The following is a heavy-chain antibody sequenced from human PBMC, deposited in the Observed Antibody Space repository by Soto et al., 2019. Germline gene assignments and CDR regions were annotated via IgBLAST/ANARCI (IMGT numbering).Heavy chain of an antibody. D-gene: IGHD3-16*01. V-gene: IGHV3-23*01. Sequence: EAQLMESGGGLVQPGGSLRLSCAASGLDFSNYAMTWVRQAPGKGLEWVSIITASGYSAYYGGAVKGRFTTSRDNSRSTLYLQMNGLRADDTAVYYCAKGDLLWDPFDFWGQGTLVTVSS. CDR3: AKGDLLWDPFDF. CDR2: ITASGYSA. CDR1: GLDFSNYA. J-gene: IGHJ4*02.